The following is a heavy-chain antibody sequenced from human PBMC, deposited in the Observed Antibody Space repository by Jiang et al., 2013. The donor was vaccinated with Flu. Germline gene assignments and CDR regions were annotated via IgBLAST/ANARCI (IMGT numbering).Heavy chain of an antibody. CDR2: IDWDDDK. CDR1: GFSFSTSGMC. D-gene: IGHD1-26*01. V-gene: IGHV2-70*01. Sequence: KPTQTLTLTCTFSGFSFSTSGMCVSWIRQPPGKALEWLALIDWDDDKYYSTSLKTRLTISKDTSKNQVVLTMTNMDPVDTATYYCARIQGIVVTNWYFDYWGQGTLVTVSS. CDR3: ARIQGIVVTNWYFDY. J-gene: IGHJ4*02.